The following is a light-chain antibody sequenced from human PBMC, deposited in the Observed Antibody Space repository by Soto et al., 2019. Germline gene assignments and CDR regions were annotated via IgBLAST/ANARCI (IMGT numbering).Light chain of an antibody. V-gene: IGKV1-5*01. Sequence: DIQMTQSPSTLSASVGDRVTITCRASQSISGWLAWYQQKPGTAPKLLIYAASSLQSGVPSRFSGSGSGTDFTLTISSLQPEDFATYYCLQDYNYPITFGQGTRLEIK. J-gene: IGKJ5*01. CDR1: QSISGW. CDR3: LQDYNYPIT. CDR2: AAS.